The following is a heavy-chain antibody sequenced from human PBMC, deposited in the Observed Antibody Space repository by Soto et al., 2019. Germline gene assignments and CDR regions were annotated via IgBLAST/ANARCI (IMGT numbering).Heavy chain of an antibody. Sequence: QVQLQESGPGLVKPSQTLSLTCTVSVGSISSGGYYWSWIRQHPGKGLEWIGYIYYSGSTYYNPSLKSRVSLSVDTSKNLFSLMLSSVIAADTALYFCARDFSGYYDSIGSKYPELWFVPWGQRTLVTVSS. J-gene: IGHJ5*02. CDR3: ARDFSGYYDSIGSKYPELWFVP. V-gene: IGHV4-31*03. CDR2: IYYSGST. CDR1: VGSISSGGYY. D-gene: IGHD3-22*01.